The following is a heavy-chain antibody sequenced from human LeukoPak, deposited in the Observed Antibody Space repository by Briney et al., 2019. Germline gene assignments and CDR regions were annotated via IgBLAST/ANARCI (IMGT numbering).Heavy chain of an antibody. CDR2: IYNSGST. CDR3: ARAVAVAGEYFQH. D-gene: IGHD6-19*01. V-gene: IGHV4-4*07. Sequence: KPSETLSLTCSVSGVSISSYYWSWVRQSAGKGLEWVGRIYNSGSTNYNPSLKSRVTMSVDTSKNQFSLKLSSVTAADTAVYYCARAVAVAGEYFQHWGQGTLVTVSS. CDR1: GVSISSYY. J-gene: IGHJ1*01.